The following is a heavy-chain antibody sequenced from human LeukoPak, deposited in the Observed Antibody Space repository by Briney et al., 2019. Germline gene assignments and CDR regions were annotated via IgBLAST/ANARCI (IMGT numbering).Heavy chain of an antibody. J-gene: IGHJ4*02. CDR1: GFTFSSYG. V-gene: IGHV3-30*18. Sequence: GGSLRLSCAASGFTFSSYGMHWVRQAPGKGLEWVAVISYDGSNKYYADSVKGRFTISRDNSKNTLYLQINSLRAEDTAVYYCAKADGLELGYWGQGTLVTVSS. CDR2: ISYDGSNK. D-gene: IGHD1-7*01. CDR3: AKADGLELGY.